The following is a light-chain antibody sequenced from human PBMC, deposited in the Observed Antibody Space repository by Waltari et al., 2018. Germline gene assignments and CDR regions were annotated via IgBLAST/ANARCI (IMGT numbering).Light chain of an antibody. V-gene: IGKV1-12*01. Sequence: SISSWLDWYQQKPGKAPKLLIYKASSLQSGVPSRFSGSGSGTEFTLTISSLQPEDFATYYCLQYSSSPFTFGPGTKLDIK. CDR1: SISSW. CDR2: KAS. CDR3: LQYSSSPFT. J-gene: IGKJ3*01.